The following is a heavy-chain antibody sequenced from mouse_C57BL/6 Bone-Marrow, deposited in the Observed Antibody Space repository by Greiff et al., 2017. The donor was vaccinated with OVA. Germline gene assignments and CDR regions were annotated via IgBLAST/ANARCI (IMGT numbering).Heavy chain of an antibody. Sequence: DVMLVESGEGLVKPGGSLKLSCAASGFTFSSYAMSWVRQTPEKRLEWVAYISSGGDYIYYADTVKGRFTISRDNARNTLYLQMSSLKSEDTAMYYCTRHYYYGSSSGFAYWGQGTLVTVSA. CDR1: GFTFSSYA. J-gene: IGHJ3*01. CDR3: TRHYYYGSSSGFAY. CDR2: ISSGGDYI. D-gene: IGHD1-1*01. V-gene: IGHV5-9-1*02.